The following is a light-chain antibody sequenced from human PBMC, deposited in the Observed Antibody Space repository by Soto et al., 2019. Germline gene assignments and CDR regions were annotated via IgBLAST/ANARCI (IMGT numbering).Light chain of an antibody. Sequence: DIQMTQSPASVSASAGDSVTITCRASQGISSWLAGYQQRPGEAPKVLIFAASSLQSGVPSRFSGSGSETDFTLTITSLQPEDSATYYCQQANLFPLTFGGGTKVDI. J-gene: IGKJ4*01. CDR2: AAS. V-gene: IGKV1-12*01. CDR3: QQANLFPLT. CDR1: QGISSW.